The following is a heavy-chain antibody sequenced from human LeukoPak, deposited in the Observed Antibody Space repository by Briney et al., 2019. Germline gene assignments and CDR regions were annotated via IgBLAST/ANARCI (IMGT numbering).Heavy chain of an antibody. V-gene: IGHV3-23*01. D-gene: IGHD3-3*01. CDR1: GFTFSSYA. J-gene: IGHJ3*02. CDR3: AKDQGNYDFWSGWDAFDI. Sequence: PGGSLRLSCAASGFTFSSYAMSWVGQAPGKGLEWVSAISGSGGSTYYADSVKGRFTISRDNSKNTLYLQMNSLRAEDTAVYYSAKDQGNYDFWSGWDAFDIWGQGTLVTVSS. CDR2: ISGSGGST.